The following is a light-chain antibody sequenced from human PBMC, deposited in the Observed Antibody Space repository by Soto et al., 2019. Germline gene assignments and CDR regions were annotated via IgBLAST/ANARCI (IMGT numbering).Light chain of an antibody. Sequence: EIVLTQSPATLSLSPGERATLSCRASQSVNNVVAWFQQKPGQAPRLLIYDVSNRATGIPARFSGSGSGADFTLTISSLEPEDFALYFCQQRTTFGGGTRVEIK. V-gene: IGKV3-11*01. J-gene: IGKJ4*01. CDR2: DVS. CDR1: QSVNNV. CDR3: QQRTT.